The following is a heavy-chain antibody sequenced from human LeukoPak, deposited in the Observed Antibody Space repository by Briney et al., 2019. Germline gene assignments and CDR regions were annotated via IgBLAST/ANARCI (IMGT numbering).Heavy chain of an antibody. CDR3: ARWGYFDSRGY. CDR1: GGSISSSSYY. CDR2: IYYSGST. Sequence: SETLSLTCTVSGGSISSSSYYWGWIRQPPGKGLEWTGSIYYSGSTYYNPSLKSRVTISVDTSKNQFSLKLSSVTAADTAVYYCARWGYFDSRGYWGQGTLVTVSS. D-gene: IGHD3-9*01. J-gene: IGHJ4*02. V-gene: IGHV4-39*07.